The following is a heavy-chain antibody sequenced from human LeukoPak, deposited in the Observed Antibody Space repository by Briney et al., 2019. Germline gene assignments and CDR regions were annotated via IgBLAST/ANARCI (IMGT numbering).Heavy chain of an antibody. CDR3: ARDNVVGAFYDAFDI. V-gene: IGHV3-21*01. D-gene: IGHD1-26*01. Sequence: PGGSLRLSCAASGFTFSSYSMNWVRQAPGKGLEWVSSISSSSSYIYYADSVKGRFTISRDNAKNPLYLQMNSLRAEDTAVYYCARDNVVGAFYDAFDIWGQGTMVTVSS. J-gene: IGHJ3*02. CDR2: ISSSSSYI. CDR1: GFTFSSYS.